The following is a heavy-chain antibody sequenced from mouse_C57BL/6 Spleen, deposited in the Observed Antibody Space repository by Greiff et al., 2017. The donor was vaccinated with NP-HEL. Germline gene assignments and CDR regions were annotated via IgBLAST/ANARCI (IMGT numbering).Heavy chain of an antibody. CDR3: ARKFSYGGSSRFAY. V-gene: IGHV1-52*01. J-gene: IGHJ3*01. CDR2: IDPSDSET. CDR1: GYTFTSYW. D-gene: IGHD1-1*01. Sequence: VQLQQSGAELVRPGSSVKLSCKASGYTFTSYWMHWVKQRPIQGLEWIGNIDPSDSETHYNQKFKDKATLTVDKSSSTAYMQLSSLTSEDSAVYYCARKFSYGGSSRFAYWGQGTLVTVSA.